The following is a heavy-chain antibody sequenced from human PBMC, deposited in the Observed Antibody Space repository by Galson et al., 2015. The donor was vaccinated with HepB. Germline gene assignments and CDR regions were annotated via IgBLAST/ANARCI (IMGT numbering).Heavy chain of an antibody. V-gene: IGHV3-13*04. CDR2: IGTAGDT. D-gene: IGHD6-19*01. CDR1: GFTFSSYD. CDR3: ARGHSGWYSNPFDY. J-gene: IGHJ4*02. Sequence: SLRLSCAASGFTFSSYDMHWARQATGKGLEWVSAIGTAGDTYYPGSVKGRFTISRENAKNSLYLQMNSLRAGDTAVYYCARGHSGWYSNPFDYWGQGTLVTVSS.